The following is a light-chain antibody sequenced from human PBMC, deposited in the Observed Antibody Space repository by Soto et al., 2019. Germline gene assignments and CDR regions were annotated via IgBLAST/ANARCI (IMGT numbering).Light chain of an antibody. CDR1: ISDVGGYDY. CDR2: EVS. J-gene: IGLJ1*01. CDR3: SSYISSITSA. V-gene: IGLV2-14*01. Sequence: QSPLTQAASVSGSPGRSVTISCTGTISDVGGYDYVSWYQQHRGKARKLMIYEVSNRPAGVSNRFSGSKSGNTASLTSSGLQTEDEADYYCSSYISSITSAFGTGTKVTVL.